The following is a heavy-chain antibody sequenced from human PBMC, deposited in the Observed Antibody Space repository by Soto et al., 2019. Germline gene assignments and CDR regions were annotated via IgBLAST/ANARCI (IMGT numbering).Heavy chain of an antibody. Sequence: GGSLTPSCEASSFTISDYYMGWIREPPGEGLEWVSYISSVGTTTYYADSVKGRFTISMDNAKNSLYLQMNSLRAEDTAVYFCAKDQEGSGSHWLGYNYYGMDVWGQGTTVTVSS. D-gene: IGHD3-10*01. CDR2: ISSVGTTT. CDR1: SFTISDYY. V-gene: IGHV3-11*01. CDR3: AKDQEGSGSHWLGYNYYGMDV. J-gene: IGHJ6*02.